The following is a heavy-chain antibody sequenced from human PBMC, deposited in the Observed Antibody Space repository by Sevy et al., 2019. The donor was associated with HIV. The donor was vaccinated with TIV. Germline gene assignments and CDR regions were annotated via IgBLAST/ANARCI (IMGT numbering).Heavy chain of an antibody. CDR2: LSFGCGKI. V-gene: IGHV3-23*01. Sequence: GGSLRLSCAASGFAFHEYRMSWIRQAPGKGLEWVATLSFGCGKINYADSVKGRFTISRDNSKNSFYLQMDNLRVEDTALYYCAREGCSRPHDYWGQGTRVTVSS. D-gene: IGHD2-8*01. J-gene: IGHJ4*02. CDR3: AREGCSRPHDY. CDR1: GFAFHEYR.